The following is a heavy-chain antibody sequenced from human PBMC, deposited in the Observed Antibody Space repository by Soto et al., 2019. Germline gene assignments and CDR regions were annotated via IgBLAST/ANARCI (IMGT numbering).Heavy chain of an antibody. CDR2: MNPNSGNT. V-gene: IGHV1-8*01. CDR3: ASVCPRWDYGDYQTWFDP. CDR1: GYTFTSYE. Sequence: ASVKVSCKASGYTFTSYEINWVRQATGQGIEWMGWMNPNSGNTGYAQKFQGRVTMTRNTSISTAYMELSSLRSEDTAVYYCASVCPRWDYGDYQTWFDPWGQGTRDTVSS. D-gene: IGHD4-17*01. J-gene: IGHJ5*02.